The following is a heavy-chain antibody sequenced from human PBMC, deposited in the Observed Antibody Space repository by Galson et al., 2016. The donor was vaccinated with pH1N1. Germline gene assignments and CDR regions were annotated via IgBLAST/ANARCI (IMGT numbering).Heavy chain of an antibody. J-gene: IGHJ6*03. Sequence: SLRLSCAASGFIFSAYAMNWVRQAPGKGLEWISYIKSSGTNIYYADSVKGRFTFSRDNAKNSLYLQMNSLRAEDTAIYYCARSAGTDYFYMDVWGIGTTVTVSS. V-gene: IGHV3-48*03. CDR3: ARSAGTDYFYMDV. CDR1: GFIFSAYA. CDR2: IKSSGTNI. D-gene: IGHD6-13*01.